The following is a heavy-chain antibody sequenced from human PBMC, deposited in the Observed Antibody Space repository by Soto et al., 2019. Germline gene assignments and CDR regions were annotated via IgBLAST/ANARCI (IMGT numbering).Heavy chain of an antibody. CDR2: ISYDGTNA. CDR3: ARWGKREGESSPPTDL. CDR1: GFTFSGFG. J-gene: IGHJ5*02. D-gene: IGHD3-16*01. Sequence: QEELVESGGGVVQPGRSLRLSCAASGFTFSGFGMHWVRQAPGKGLEGVAVISYDGTNAIYADSVKGRFSVSRDNSKNRVYLQMNRLRNEDTAVYYCARWGKREGESSPPTDLWGQGTLVTVSS. V-gene: IGHV3-30*13.